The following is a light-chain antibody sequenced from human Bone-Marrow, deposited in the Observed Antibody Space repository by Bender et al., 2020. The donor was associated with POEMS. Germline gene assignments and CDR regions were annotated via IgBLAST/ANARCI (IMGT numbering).Light chain of an antibody. V-gene: IGLV1-44*01. J-gene: IGLJ3*02. Sequence: QSVLTQPPSASGTPGQRVTISCSGSTSNIGSNSVNWYQHLPGTAPKLLIYGNNPRPSGVPDRFSGSDSGTSASLAITGLQSDDEAIYFCVAWDASLNGWVFGGGTKLTVL. CDR2: GNN. CDR3: VAWDASLNGWV. CDR1: TSNIGSNS.